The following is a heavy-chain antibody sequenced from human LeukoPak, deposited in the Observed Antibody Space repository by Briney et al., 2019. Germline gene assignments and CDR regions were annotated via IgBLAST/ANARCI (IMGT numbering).Heavy chain of an antibody. CDR2: ISAYNGNT. J-gene: IGHJ4*02. V-gene: IGHV1-18*01. CDR3: ARDRAVAGTSPFDS. CDR1: GYTFASYG. Sequence: ASVKVSCKSSGYTFASYGISWVRQAPGQGLEWMGWISAYNGNTNCAQKLQGRVTMTTDTSTSTAYMELRSLRSDDTAVYYCARDRAVAGTSPFDSWGQGTLVTVSS. D-gene: IGHD6-19*01.